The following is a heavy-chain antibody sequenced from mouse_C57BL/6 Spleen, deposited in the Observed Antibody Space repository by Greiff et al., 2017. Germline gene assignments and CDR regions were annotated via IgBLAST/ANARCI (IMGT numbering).Heavy chain of an antibody. V-gene: IGHV5-17*01. Sequence: DVMLVESGGGLVKPGGSLKLSCAASGFTFSDYGMHWVRQAPEKGLEWVAYISSGSSTIYYADTVKGRFTIPRDNAKNTLFLQLTSLRSEDTAMYYCARDDYDVGFAYWGQGTLVTVSA. CDR1: GFTFSDYG. J-gene: IGHJ3*01. D-gene: IGHD2-4*01. CDR2: ISSGSSTI. CDR3: ARDDYDVGFAY.